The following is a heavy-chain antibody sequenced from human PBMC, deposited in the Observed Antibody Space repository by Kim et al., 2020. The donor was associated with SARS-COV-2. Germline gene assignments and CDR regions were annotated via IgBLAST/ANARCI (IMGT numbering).Heavy chain of an antibody. CDR3: TTDPIVVVEGY. CDR1: GFTFSNAW. D-gene: IGHD3-22*01. V-gene: IGHV3-15*01. CDR2: IKSKTDGGTT. J-gene: IGHJ4*02. Sequence: GGSLRLSCAASGFTFSNAWMSWVRQAPGKGLEWVGRIKSKTDGGTTDYAAPVKGRFTISRDESKNTLYLQMNSLKTEDTAVYYCTTDPIVVVEGYWGQGTLGTVSS.